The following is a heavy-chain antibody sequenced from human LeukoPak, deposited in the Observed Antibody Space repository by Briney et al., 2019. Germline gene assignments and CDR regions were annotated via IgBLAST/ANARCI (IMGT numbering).Heavy chain of an antibody. V-gene: IGHV3-33*01. CDR3: ASSAGALIDC. Sequence: GGSLRLSCAASGFTSSSYDMHWVRQAPGKGLEWVAVIWFDGSNKFYADSVKGRFTISRDNSKNTLYLQMNSLRAEDTAVYYCASSAGALIDCWGQGTLVIVSS. CDR2: IWFDGSNK. CDR1: GFTSSSYD. J-gene: IGHJ4*02. D-gene: IGHD6-19*01.